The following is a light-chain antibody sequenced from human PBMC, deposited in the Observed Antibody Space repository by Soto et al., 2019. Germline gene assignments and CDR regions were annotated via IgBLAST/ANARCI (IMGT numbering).Light chain of an antibody. CDR3: LEHNSWPWT. CDR2: GAS. V-gene: IGKV3-15*01. CDR1: QNVGNS. J-gene: IGKJ1*01. Sequence: EIVMTQSPATLSVSPGERVTLSCRASQNVGNSLVWYQQKPGQPPRLLIYGASIRATGIPVRFSGGGSGTEFTLTISSLQPEDFAVFYCLEHNSWPWTFGQGTKLQIK.